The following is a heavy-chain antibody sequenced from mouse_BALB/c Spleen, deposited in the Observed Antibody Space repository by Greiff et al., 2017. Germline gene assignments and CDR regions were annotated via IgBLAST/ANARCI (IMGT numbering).Heavy chain of an antibody. CDR1: GFTFSSYA. Sequence: DAKLVESGGGLVKPGGSLKLSCAASGFTFSSYAMSWVRQTPEKRLEWVASISSGGSTYYPDSVKGRFTISRDNARNILYLQMSSLRSEDTAMYYCAREWYPAMDYWGQGTSVTVSS. CDR3: AREWYPAMDY. V-gene: IGHV5-6-5*01. D-gene: IGHD2-1*01. CDR2: ISSGGST. J-gene: IGHJ4*01.